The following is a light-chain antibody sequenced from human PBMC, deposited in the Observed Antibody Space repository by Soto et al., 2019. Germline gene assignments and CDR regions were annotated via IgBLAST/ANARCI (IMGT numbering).Light chain of an antibody. Sequence: QSALTQPRSVSGSPGQSVTISCTGTSSDVGGYYYVSWYQQHPGKAPKLMIYDVTKRPSGVPDRFSGSKSGNTASLTISGLQAEDEADYSCCSYAGRYTFVCGTGTKLTVL. CDR3: CSYAGRYTFV. CDR2: DVT. V-gene: IGLV2-11*01. CDR1: SSDVGGYYY. J-gene: IGLJ1*01.